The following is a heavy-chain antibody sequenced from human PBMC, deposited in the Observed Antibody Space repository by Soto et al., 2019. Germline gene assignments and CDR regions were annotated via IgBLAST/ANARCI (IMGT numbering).Heavy chain of an antibody. J-gene: IGHJ3*02. Sequence: QVQLQESGPGLVKSSQTLSLTCTVSGGSISSGYNYWSWIRQHPGKGLEWIGYIYHSGTTYYNPSLKSRVSISIDVSKNQFSLRLSSVTAAETAVYYCARDGRSPASSLDIWGQGTMVTVSS. CDR2: IYHSGTT. V-gene: IGHV4-31*03. D-gene: IGHD6-6*01. CDR1: GGSISSGYNY. CDR3: ARDGRSPASSLDI.